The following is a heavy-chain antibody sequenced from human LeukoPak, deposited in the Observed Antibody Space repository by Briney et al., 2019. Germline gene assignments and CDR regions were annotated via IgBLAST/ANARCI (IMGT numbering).Heavy chain of an antibody. CDR2: ISAYNGNT. CDR3: ARDFWSGYSNFDY. CDR1: GYTLTSYG. V-gene: IGHV1-18*01. Sequence: ASVKVSCKASGYTLTSYGIAWVRQAPGQGLEWTGWISAYNGNTNYAQKVQGRVTMTTDTSTSTAYMELRSLRSDDTAVYYCARDFWSGYSNFDYWGQGTLVTVSS. J-gene: IGHJ4*02. D-gene: IGHD3-3*01.